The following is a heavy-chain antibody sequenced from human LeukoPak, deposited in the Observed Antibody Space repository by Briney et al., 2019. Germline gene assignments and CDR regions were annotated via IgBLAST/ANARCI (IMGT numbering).Heavy chain of an antibody. D-gene: IGHD4-17*01. CDR1: GFTFSSYS. V-gene: IGHV3-21*01. CDR3: AREGPYGDYFDY. Sequence: GGSLRLSCAASGFTFSSYSMNWARQAPGKGLEVGVSISISRSYIYSADSVKGQFTISRDNAKNSLYLQMNSLRAEDTAVYYCAREGPYGDYFDYWGQGTLVTVSS. J-gene: IGHJ4*02. CDR2: ISISRSYI.